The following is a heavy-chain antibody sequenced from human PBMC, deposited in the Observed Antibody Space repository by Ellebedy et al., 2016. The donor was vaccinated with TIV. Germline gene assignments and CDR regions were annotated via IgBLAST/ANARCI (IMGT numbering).Heavy chain of an antibody. V-gene: IGHV1-2*04. J-gene: IGHJ3*02. CDR1: GYTFTGYY. CDR2: INPNSGGT. CDR3: ARDHLPIAVAGPGDI. Sequence: ASVKVSCXASGYTFTGYYMHWVRQAPGQGLEWMGWINPNSGGTNYAQKFQGWVTMTRDTSISTVYMELSRLRSDDTAVYYCARDHLPIAVAGPGDIWGQGTMVTVSS. D-gene: IGHD6-19*01.